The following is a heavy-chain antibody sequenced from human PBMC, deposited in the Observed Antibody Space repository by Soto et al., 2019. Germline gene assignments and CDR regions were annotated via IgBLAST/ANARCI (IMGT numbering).Heavy chain of an antibody. CDR1: GGSISSGGYY. V-gene: IGHV4-31*11. CDR3: ARDGNSYGYYY. D-gene: IGHD5-18*01. J-gene: IGHJ4*02. Sequence: KSSETQSLTCAVSGGSISSGGYYWSWIRQHPGKGLEWIGYIYYSGSTYYNPSLKSRVTISVDTSKNQFSLKLSSVTAADTAVYYCARDGNSYGYYYWGQGTLVTVSS. CDR2: IYYSGST.